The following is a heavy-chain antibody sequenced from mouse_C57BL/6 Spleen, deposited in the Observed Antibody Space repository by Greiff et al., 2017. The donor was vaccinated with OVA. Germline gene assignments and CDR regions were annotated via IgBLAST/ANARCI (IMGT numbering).Heavy chain of an antibody. CDR2: IDPSDSYT. Sequence: QVQLQQSGAELVKPGASVKLSCKASGYTFTSYWMQWVKQRPGQGLEWIGEIDPSDSYTNYNQKFKGKATLTVDTSSSTAYMQLSSLTSEDSAVYYCARPGNFDVWGTGTTVTVSS. J-gene: IGHJ1*03. CDR1: GYTFTSYW. CDR3: ARPGNFDV. V-gene: IGHV1-50*01.